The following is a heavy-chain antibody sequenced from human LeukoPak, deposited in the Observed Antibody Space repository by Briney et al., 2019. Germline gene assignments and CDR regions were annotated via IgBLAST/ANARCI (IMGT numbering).Heavy chain of an antibody. CDR3: ALSYYYDSSGYYPPFDY. Sequence: SVKVSCKASGGTFSSYAISWVRQAPGQGLEWMGGIIPIFGTANYAQKFQGGVTITTDESTSTAYMELSSLRSGDTAVYYCALSYYYDSSGYYPPFDYWGQGTLVTVSS. CDR1: GGTFSSYA. V-gene: IGHV1-69*05. CDR2: IIPIFGTA. D-gene: IGHD3-22*01. J-gene: IGHJ4*02.